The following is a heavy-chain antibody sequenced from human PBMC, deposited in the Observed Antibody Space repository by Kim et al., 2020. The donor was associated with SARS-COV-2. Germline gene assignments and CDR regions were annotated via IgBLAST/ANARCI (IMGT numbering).Heavy chain of an antibody. CDR3: AREVRETKWLSYWFVDL. D-gene: IGHD3-22*01. CDR2: IQDSGSA. Sequence: SETLSLTCIVSGASLSGGGYYWTWVRHRPGKGLEWIGYIQDSGSAYNNPSLKSRVTMSMDTSKNQFSLRLQSVTAADTAVYYCAREVRETKWLSYWFVDL. CDR1: GASLSGGGYY. J-gene: IGHJ2*01. V-gene: IGHV4-31*02.